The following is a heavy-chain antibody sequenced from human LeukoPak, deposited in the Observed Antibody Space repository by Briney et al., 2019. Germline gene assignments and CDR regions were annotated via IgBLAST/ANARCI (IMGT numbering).Heavy chain of an antibody. V-gene: IGHV3-21*01. D-gene: IGHD1-14*01. CDR2: ISSSSSYI. Sequence: GGSLRLXCAASGFTYSSYSMNWVRQAPGKGLESVSSISSSSSYIYYADSVKGRFTISRDDAKNSLYLQMNSLRAEDTAVYYCATGRSTEGFDYWGQGTLVTVSS. CDR3: ATGRSTEGFDY. J-gene: IGHJ4*02. CDR1: GFTYSSYS.